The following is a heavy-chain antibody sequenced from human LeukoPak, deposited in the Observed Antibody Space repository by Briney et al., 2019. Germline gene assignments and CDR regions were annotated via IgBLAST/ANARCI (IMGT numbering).Heavy chain of an antibody. CDR3: ARMRIQLDYYYYMDV. D-gene: IGHD5-18*01. CDR2: IYYSGST. Sequence: PSETLSLTCTVTGDSISSGDYYWSWIRQPPGKGLEWIGYIYYSGSTYYNPSLKSRFTMSVDTSKNQFSLKLSSVTAVDTAVYYCARMRIQLDYYYYMDVWGKGTTVTVSS. CDR1: GDSISSGDYY. J-gene: IGHJ6*03. V-gene: IGHV4-30-4*08.